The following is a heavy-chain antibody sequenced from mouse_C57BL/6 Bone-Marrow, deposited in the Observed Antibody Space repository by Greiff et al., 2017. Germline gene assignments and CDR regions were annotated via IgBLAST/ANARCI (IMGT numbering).Heavy chain of an antibody. CDR3: APYSNYPYYFDY. J-gene: IGHJ2*01. CDR2: IYPRSGNT. V-gene: IGHV1-81*01. Sequence: QVQLQQSGAELARPGASVKLSCKASGYTFTSYGISWVKQRTGQGLEWIGEIYPRSGNTYYNEKFKGKATLTADKSSSTAYMELRRLTSEDSAVYFCAPYSNYPYYFDYWGQGTTLTVSS. CDR1: GYTFTSYG. D-gene: IGHD2-5*01.